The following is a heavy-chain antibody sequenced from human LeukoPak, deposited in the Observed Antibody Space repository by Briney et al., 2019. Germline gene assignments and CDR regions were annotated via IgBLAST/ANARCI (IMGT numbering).Heavy chain of an antibody. CDR2: IYHSGST. V-gene: IGHV4-38-2*01. D-gene: IGHD2-2*01. CDR3: SSVVVVPAALVWDAFDI. Sequence: ASETLSLTCAVSGYSISSGYYWGWIRQPPEKGLEWIGSIYHSGSTYYNPSLKSRVTISVDTSKNQFSLKLSSVTAADTAVYYCSSVVVVPAALVWDAFDIWGQGTMVTVSS. J-gene: IGHJ3*02. CDR1: GYSISSGYY.